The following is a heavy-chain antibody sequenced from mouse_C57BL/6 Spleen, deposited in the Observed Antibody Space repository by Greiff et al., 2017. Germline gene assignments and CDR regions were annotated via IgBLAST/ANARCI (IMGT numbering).Heavy chain of an antibody. V-gene: IGHV3-6*01. D-gene: IGHD1-1*01. CDR2: ISYDGSN. CDR1: GYSITSGYY. J-gene: IGHJ1*03. CDR3: ARYYYGSSEGYFDV. Sequence: ESGPGLVKPSQSLSLTCSVTGYSITSGYYWNWIRQFPGNKLEWMGYISYDGSNNYNPSLKNRISITRDTSKNQFFLKLNSVTTEDTATYYCARYYYGSSEGYFDVWGTGTTVTVSS.